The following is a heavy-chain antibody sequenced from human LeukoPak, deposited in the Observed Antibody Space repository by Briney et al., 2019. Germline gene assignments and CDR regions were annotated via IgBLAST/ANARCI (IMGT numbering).Heavy chain of an antibody. CDR3: ARGTSSSTYYFDY. CDR1: GFTFSSYS. V-gene: IGHV3-21*01. D-gene: IGHD6-6*01. J-gene: IGHJ4*02. CDR2: ISSSSSYI. Sequence: GGSLRLSCAASGFTFSSYSMIWLRQAPGKGLEWVSSISSSSSYIYYADSVKGRFTISRDNANNSMYLQMNSLRAEDTAVYYCARGTSSSTYYFDYWGQGTLVTVSS.